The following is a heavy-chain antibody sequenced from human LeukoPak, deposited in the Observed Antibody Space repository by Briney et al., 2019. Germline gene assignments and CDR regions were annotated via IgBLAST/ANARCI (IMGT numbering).Heavy chain of an antibody. Sequence: ASVKVSCKVSGYTLTELSMHWVRQAPGKGLEWMGGFDPEDGETIYAQKFQGRVTMTEDTSTDTAYMELGSLRSEDTAVYYCATRLLGGNDFDYWGQGTLVTVSS. CDR3: ATRLLGGNDFDY. D-gene: IGHD4-23*01. V-gene: IGHV1-24*01. CDR1: GYTLTELS. CDR2: FDPEDGET. J-gene: IGHJ4*02.